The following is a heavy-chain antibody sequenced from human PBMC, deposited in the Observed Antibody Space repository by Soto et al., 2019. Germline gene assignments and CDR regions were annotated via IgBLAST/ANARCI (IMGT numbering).Heavy chain of an antibody. Sequence: EVQLVQSGGGSVQPGGSLRLSCAASGFTFTNYWMHWVRQVPGKGLVWVSRIDGVGTGTSYSDSVRGRFTISRDNAENTLYLQMNSLRAEDTAVYYCTTVFEHWGQGTLVTVSS. CDR1: GFTFTNYW. CDR2: IDGVGTGT. D-gene: IGHD1-20*01. CDR3: TTVFEH. V-gene: IGHV3-74*01. J-gene: IGHJ1*01.